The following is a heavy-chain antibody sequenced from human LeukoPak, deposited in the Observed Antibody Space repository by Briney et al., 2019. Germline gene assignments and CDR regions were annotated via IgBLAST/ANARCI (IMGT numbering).Heavy chain of an antibody. J-gene: IGHJ5*02. CDR3: ARRGCSSTSCYSLSFDP. CDR1: GGSITSSSYY. D-gene: IGHD2-2*01. Sequence: SSETLSLTCTVSGGSITSSSYYWGWIRQPPGKGLEWIGSIYYSGSTHYNPSLKSRVTISVDTSKNQFSLKLSFVTAADTAVYYCARRGCSSTSCYSLSFDPWGQGTLVTVSS. CDR2: IYYSGST. V-gene: IGHV4-39*01.